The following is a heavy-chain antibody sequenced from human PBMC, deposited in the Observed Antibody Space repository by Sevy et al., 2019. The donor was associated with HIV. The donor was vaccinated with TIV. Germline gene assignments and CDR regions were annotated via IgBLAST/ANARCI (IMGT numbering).Heavy chain of an antibody. CDR1: GYTFTSYY. Sequence: ASVKVSCKASGYTFTSYYMHWVRQAPGQGLEWMGIINPSGGSTSYAQKFQGRVTMTRDTSTRTVYMELSSLRSEATAVYYCARVVAVAGYDYWGQGTLVTVSS. D-gene: IGHD6-19*01. CDR2: INPSGGST. V-gene: IGHV1-46*01. J-gene: IGHJ4*02. CDR3: ARVVAVAGYDY.